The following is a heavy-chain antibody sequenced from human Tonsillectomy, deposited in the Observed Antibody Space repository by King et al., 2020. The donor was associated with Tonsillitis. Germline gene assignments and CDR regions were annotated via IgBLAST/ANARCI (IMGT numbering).Heavy chain of an antibody. CDR3: ARDTGGWRTFDY. J-gene: IGHJ4*02. Sequence: VQLVESGAEVRKPGASVKVSCQASGYSFDGYSIHWVRQVPGQGLEWMRRINPESGGADYPLRFEDRVTMTRDTSIRTAYLELSRLRSDDTAVYFCARDTGGWRTFDYWGQGTLVTVSS. V-gene: IGHV1-2*06. CDR1: GYSFDGYS. D-gene: IGHD6-19*01. CDR2: INPESGGA.